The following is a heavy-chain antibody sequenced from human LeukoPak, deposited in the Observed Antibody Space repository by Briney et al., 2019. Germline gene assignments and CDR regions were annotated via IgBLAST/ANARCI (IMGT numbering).Heavy chain of an antibody. V-gene: IGHV3-21*01. CDR1: GFTFSNYT. J-gene: IGHJ3*02. CDR3: ARVLSRIWYYYDSSGQNLGAFHI. Sequence: GGSLRLSCAASGFTFSNYTMNWVRQAPGKGLQWVSSISSSSTYIYYADSVKGRFTISRDNAKNSLYLQMNSLRAEDTAVYYCARVLSRIWYYYDSSGQNLGAFHIWGQGTMVTVSS. CDR2: ISSSSTYI. D-gene: IGHD3-22*01.